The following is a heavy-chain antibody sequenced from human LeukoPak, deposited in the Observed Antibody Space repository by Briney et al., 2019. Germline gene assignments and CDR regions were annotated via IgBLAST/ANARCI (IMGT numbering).Heavy chain of an antibody. J-gene: IGHJ3*02. CDR1: GGSISSGSYY. CDR2: IYHSGST. V-gene: IGHV4-30-2*01. Sequence: KPSQTLFLTCTVSGGSISSGSYYWSWIRQPPGKGLEWIGYIYHSGSTYYNPSLKSRVTISVDRSKNQFSLKLSSVTAADTAVYYCARSPGVPAAKAGGAFDIWGQGTMVTVSS. CDR3: ARSPGVPAAKAGGAFDI. D-gene: IGHD2-2*01.